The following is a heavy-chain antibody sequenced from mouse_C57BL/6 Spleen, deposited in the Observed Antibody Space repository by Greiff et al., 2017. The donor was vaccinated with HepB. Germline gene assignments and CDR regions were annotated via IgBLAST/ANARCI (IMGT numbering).Heavy chain of an antibody. Sequence: VQLKQPGAELVKPGASVKLSCKASGYTFTSYWMHWVKQRPGRGLEWIGRIDPNSGGTKYNEKFKSKATLTVDKPSSTAYMQLSSLTSEDSAVYYCARNSITTVVAFDYWGQGTTLTVSS. V-gene: IGHV1-72*01. CDR1: GYTFTSYW. CDR2: IDPNSGGT. CDR3: ARNSITTVVAFDY. D-gene: IGHD1-1*01. J-gene: IGHJ2*01.